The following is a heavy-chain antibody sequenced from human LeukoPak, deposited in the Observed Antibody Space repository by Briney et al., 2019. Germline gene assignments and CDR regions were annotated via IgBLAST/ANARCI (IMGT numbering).Heavy chain of an antibody. Sequence: PGGSLRLSCAASGFTFSTYAMTWVRQAPGKGLEWVSTISSGADYTYYADSVKGRFTISRDNSKSTLYLQMISLRAEDTAVYYCAREPNNVVTPAGFDYWGQGTLVTVSS. CDR2: ISSGADYT. CDR1: GFTFSTYA. V-gene: IGHV3-23*01. CDR3: AREPNNVVTPAGFDY. D-gene: IGHD2-2*01. J-gene: IGHJ4*02.